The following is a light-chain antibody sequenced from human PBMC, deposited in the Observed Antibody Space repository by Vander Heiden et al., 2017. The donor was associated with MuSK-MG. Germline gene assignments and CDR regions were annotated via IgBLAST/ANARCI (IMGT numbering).Light chain of an antibody. CDR1: SSNIGSRN. CDR3: AAWEDRLNAYV. J-gene: IGLJ1*01. Sequence: QYVLTQPPSASGTPGQRVTISCSGSSSNIGSRNAYWYELVPGTAPKLLIYYNDQRPSGVPDRFSGSKSGLSASLTISGLRPEDEADYFCAAWEDRLNAYVFAAGTKVTVL. V-gene: IGLV1-47*01. CDR2: YND.